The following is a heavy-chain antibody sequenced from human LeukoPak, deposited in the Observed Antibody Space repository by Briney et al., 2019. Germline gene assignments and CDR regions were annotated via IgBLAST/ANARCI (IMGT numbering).Heavy chain of an antibody. D-gene: IGHD5-12*01. CDR3: ARYIVGTMEEY. Sequence: PSETLSLTCTVSGGSISTSAYYWGWIRQPPGKGLEWIGSIHYRGSTYSGSTSYNPSLKSRVTISGDTSMNQFSLMVSSLTAADTAVYYCARYIVGTMEEYWGQGTLVTVSS. V-gene: IGHV4-39*07. CDR1: GGSISTSAYY. CDR2: IHYRGSTYSGST. J-gene: IGHJ4*02.